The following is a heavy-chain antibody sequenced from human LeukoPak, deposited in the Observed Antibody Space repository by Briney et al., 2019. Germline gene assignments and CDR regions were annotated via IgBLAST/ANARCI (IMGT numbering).Heavy chain of an antibody. V-gene: IGHV3-11*03. J-gene: IGHJ4*02. D-gene: IGHD3-22*01. CDR3: ARNYYHVGSGWGRPNDH. Sequence: KPGGSLRLSCEVSGFTFSDHYMSWIRQAPGKRLEWVSYISSGSTYTNYADSVEGRFTISRDNAKNSLYLQMNSLRAEDTAVYYCARNYYHVGSGWGRPNDHWGQGTLVTVSS. CDR2: ISSGSTYT. CDR1: GFTFSDHY.